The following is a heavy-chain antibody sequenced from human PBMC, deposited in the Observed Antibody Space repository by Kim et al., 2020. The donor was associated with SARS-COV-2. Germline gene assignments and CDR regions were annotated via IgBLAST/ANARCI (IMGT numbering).Heavy chain of an antibody. D-gene: IGHD3-16*01. Sequence: SPPTQGQVTISADKSISTAYLQWSSLKASDTAMYYCARRGGNWGSYYFDYWGQGTLVTVSS. CDR3: ARRGGNWGSYYFDY. V-gene: IGHV5-51*01. J-gene: IGHJ4*02.